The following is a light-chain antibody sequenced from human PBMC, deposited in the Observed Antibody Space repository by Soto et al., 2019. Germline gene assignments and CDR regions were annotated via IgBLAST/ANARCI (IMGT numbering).Light chain of an antibody. CDR1: QSITRY. CDR2: DAS. Sequence: EIVLTQSPATLSLSPGERATLSCRASQSITRYLAWYQQRPGQAPRLLIFDASNRATGIPARFSGSGSGTDFTHTISSLEPEDFAVYYCQQRSSWPLTFGGGTKVEI. J-gene: IGKJ4*01. CDR3: QQRSSWPLT. V-gene: IGKV3-11*01.